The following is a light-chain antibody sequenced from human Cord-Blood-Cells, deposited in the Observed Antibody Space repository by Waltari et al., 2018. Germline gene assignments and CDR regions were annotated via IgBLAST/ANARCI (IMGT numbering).Light chain of an antibody. V-gene: IGLV2-14*01. J-gene: IGLJ3*02. CDR3: SSYTSSSTWV. CDR2: DLS. CDR1: RSDVGGYNY. Sequence: QSALTQPASVSGSPGQSITISCTGTRSDVGGYNYVSWYTQHPGKAPRLMIYDLSKRPSGVSNRFSGSKSGNAASLTISGLQAEDEADYYCSSYTSSSTWVFGGGTKLTVL.